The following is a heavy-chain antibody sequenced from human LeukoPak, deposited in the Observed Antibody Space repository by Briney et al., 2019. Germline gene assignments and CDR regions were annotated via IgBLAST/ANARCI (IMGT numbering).Heavy chain of an antibody. Sequence: ASVKVSCKASGYTFTSYYMHWVRQAPGQGLEWMGIINPSGGSTSYAQKFQGRVTMTRDTSTSTVYMQMSSLRSDDTAVYYCASFRPVLRYFDWHDAFDIWGQGTMVTVSS. J-gene: IGHJ3*02. CDR3: ASFRPVLRYFDWHDAFDI. D-gene: IGHD3-9*01. CDR1: GYTFTSYY. CDR2: INPSGGST. V-gene: IGHV1-46*01.